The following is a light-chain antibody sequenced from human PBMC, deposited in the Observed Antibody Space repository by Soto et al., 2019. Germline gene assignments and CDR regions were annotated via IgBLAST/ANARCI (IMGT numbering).Light chain of an antibody. CDR2: GAS. J-gene: IGKJ1*01. CDR1: QSVSSSY. V-gene: IGKV3-20*01. Sequence: EIVLTHSPGPLALSPWERATLSGRAGQSVSSSYLAWYQQKPGQAPRLLIYGASSRATGIPDRFSGSGSGTDFTLTISRLEPEDFAVNYCQQYGSSPRTFGQGTKVDIK. CDR3: QQYGSSPRT.